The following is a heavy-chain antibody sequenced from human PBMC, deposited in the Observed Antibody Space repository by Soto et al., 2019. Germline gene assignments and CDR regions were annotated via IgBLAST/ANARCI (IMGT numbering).Heavy chain of an antibody. Sequence: EVQVLESGGGLVQPGGSLRLSCVASGFTFSTYAMNWVRQAPGKGLEWVSGISGSGSDRYYADSVRGRFTISRDNSNNTLNLQMDSLRAEGTAIYYCTKTPRSYYYYMDVWGKGTRVTVSS. D-gene: IGHD3-10*01. CDR3: TKTPRSYYYYMDV. J-gene: IGHJ6*03. CDR2: ISGSGSDR. CDR1: GFTFSTYA. V-gene: IGHV3-23*01.